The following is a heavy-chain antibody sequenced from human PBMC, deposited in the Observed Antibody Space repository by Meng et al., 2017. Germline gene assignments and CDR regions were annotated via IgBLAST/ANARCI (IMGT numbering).Heavy chain of an antibody. V-gene: IGHV5-51*01. Sequence: GESLKISCQGSGYTFSTYWIGWVRQMPGKGLEWMGIIFPSDSDTSYSPSFQGQVTISADKSISTPYLQWSTLKASDTAVYFCARGLGIAVAGYYFDHWGLGTLVTVSS. CDR3: ARGLGIAVAGYYFDH. CDR1: GYTFSTYW. CDR2: IFPSDSDT. J-gene: IGHJ4*02. D-gene: IGHD6-19*01.